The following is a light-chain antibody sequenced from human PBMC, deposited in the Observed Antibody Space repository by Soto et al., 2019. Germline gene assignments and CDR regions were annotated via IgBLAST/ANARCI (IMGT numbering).Light chain of an antibody. CDR2: DVS. CDR3: CSYAGSYTVV. J-gene: IGLJ2*01. V-gene: IGLV2-11*01. Sequence: QSALTQPRSVSGSPGQSVTISCTGTSSDVGGYNYVSWYQQHPGKAPKLMIYDVSKRPSGVPDRFSGSKSGNTASLTISGLQPEDEADHYCCSYAGSYTVVFGGGTKLTVL. CDR1: SSDVGGYNY.